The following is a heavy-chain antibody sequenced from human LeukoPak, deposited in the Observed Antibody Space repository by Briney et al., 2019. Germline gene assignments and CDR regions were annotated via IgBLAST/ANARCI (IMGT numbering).Heavy chain of an antibody. D-gene: IGHD2-15*01. J-gene: IGHJ4*02. CDR3: ASGRRSRREVDY. CDR2: IYTSGST. V-gene: IGHV4-4*07. Sequence: SETPSLTCTVSGGSISSYYWSWIRQPAGKGLEWIGRIYTSGSTNYNPSLKSRVTMSVDTSKNQFSLKLSSVTAADTAVYYCASGRRSRREVDYWGQGTLVTVSS. CDR1: GGSISSYY.